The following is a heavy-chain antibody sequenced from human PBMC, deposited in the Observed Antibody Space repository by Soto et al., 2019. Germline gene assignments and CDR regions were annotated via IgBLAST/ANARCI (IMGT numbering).Heavy chain of an antibody. CDR1: GFTISSYS. CDR2: ISSSSSYI. V-gene: IGHV3-21*01. J-gene: IGHJ3*02. Sequence: GGSLRLSCAASGFTISSYSMNWVRQAPGKGLEWVSSISSSSSYIYYADSVKGRFTISRDNAKNSLYLQMNSLRAEDTAVYYCARDLGPHISTSWAILYGDHGRHAFDIWGKGTMDPVSS. CDR3: ARDLGPHISTSWAILYGDHGRHAFDI. D-gene: IGHD2-2*01.